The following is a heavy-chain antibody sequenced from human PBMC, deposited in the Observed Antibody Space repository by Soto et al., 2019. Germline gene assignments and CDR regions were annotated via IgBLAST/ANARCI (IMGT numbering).Heavy chain of an antibody. CDR2: IIPILGIA. CDR3: AWQRQDGPPVWFDP. Sequence: GASVKVSCKASGGTFSSYTISWLRQAPGQGLEWMGRIIPILGIANYAQKFQGRVTITADKSTSTAYMELSSLRSEDTAVYYCAWQRQDGPPVWFDPWGQGTLVTVSS. D-gene: IGHD1-1*01. J-gene: IGHJ5*02. CDR1: GGTFSSYT. V-gene: IGHV1-69*02.